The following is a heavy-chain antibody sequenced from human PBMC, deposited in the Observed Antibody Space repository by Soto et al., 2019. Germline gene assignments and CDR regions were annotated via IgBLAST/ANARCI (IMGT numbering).Heavy chain of an antibody. Sequence: VSLTCTVSGGSISSGDYYWSWIRQPPGKGLEWIGYIYYSGSTYYNPSLKSRVTISVDTSKNQFSLKLSSVTAADTAVYYCARAFGGVPYNWFDPCGQGTLVTVSP. J-gene: IGHJ5*02. CDR1: GGSISSGDYY. CDR2: IYYSGST. D-gene: IGHD3-16*01. CDR3: ARAFGGVPYNWFDP. V-gene: IGHV4-30-4*01.